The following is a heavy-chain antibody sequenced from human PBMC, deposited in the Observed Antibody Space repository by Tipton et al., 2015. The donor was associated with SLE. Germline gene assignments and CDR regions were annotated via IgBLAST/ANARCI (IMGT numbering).Heavy chain of an antibody. J-gene: IGHJ3*02. CDR3: TRKASSTFDI. D-gene: IGHD2-15*01. CDR1: GYIFTDHY. V-gene: IGHV1-2*06. Sequence: QLVQSGPEVKKPGASVKVSCKASGYIFTDHYIHWVRQAPGQGLEWMGRINPNNGGTDYSPKFQGRVTVTRDTSISTAYVELRSLTSDDTAVYYCTRKASSTFDIWGQGTMVTVSS. CDR2: INPNNGGT.